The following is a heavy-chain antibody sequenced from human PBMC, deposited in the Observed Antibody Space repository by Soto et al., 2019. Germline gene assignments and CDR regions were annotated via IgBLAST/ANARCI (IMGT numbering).Heavy chain of an antibody. CDR3: ARGFETGSHGFLLIDS. D-gene: IGHD3-10*01. CDR1: GYSFPSYW. CDR2: IDPSDSYT. J-gene: IGHJ5*01. Sequence: RGESLKISCEGSGYSFPSYWISWARQMPGKGLEWMGRIDPSDSYTNYSPSFRGHVTISVDKSISTAYLQWSSLKASDTAIYYCARGFETGSHGFLLIDSWGPGSLVTVSS. V-gene: IGHV5-10-1*01.